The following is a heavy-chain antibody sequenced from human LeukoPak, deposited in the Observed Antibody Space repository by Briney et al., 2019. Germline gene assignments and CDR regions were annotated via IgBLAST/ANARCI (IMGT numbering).Heavy chain of an antibody. D-gene: IGHD6-25*01. J-gene: IGHJ4*02. CDR2: ISGSGAST. CDR3: APDLRGSASSLDD. Sequence: GGSLRLSCAASGFTFSNCAMSWVRQAPGKGLEWVSLISGSGASTYYPDSVKGRFTISRDNSKNTLSLQMNSLRAEDTAVYYCAPDLRGSASSLDDWGQGTLVTVSS. CDR1: GFTFSNCA. V-gene: IGHV3-23*01.